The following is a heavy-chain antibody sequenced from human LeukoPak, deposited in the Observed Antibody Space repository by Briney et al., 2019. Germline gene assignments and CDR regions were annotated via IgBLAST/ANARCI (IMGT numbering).Heavy chain of an antibody. D-gene: IGHD3-22*01. J-gene: IGHJ5*02. CDR2: IYTSGST. Sequence: SETLSLTCTVSAGSISSYYWSWIRQPAGKGLEWIGRIYTSGSTNYNPSLKSRVTMSVDTSKNQFSLKLSSVTAADTAVYYCASVGYYYDSSGQFDPWGQGTLVTVSS. CDR3: ASVGYYYDSSGQFDP. CDR1: AGSISSYY. V-gene: IGHV4-4*07.